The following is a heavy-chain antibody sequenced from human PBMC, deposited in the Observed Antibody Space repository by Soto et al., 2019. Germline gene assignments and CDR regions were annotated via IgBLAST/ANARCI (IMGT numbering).Heavy chain of an antibody. CDR1: GFTFSSYA. Sequence: PGGSLRLSCAASGFTFSSYAMSWVRQAPGKGLEWVSAISGSGGSTYYADSVKGRFTISRDNSENTVYLQMNSPRAEDTAVYYCAKDVVGITGTTVDYWGQGTXVTVSS. V-gene: IGHV3-23*01. CDR3: AKDVVGITGTTVDY. D-gene: IGHD1-20*01. CDR2: ISGSGGST. J-gene: IGHJ4*02.